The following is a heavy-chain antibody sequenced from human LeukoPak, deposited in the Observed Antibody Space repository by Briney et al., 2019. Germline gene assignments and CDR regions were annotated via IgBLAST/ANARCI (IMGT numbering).Heavy chain of an antibody. CDR3: AKGDRNGWYFDY. D-gene: IGHD6-19*01. V-gene: IGHV3-20*01. Sequence: GGSLRLSCAASGLNFNAAWMSWVRLAPGKGLEWVSGINWNGGGTGYADSVKGRFTISRDNAKNSLFLQMNSLRAEDTALYHCAKGDRNGWYFDYWGLGTLVTVSS. CDR2: INWNGGGT. J-gene: IGHJ4*02. CDR1: GLNFNAAW.